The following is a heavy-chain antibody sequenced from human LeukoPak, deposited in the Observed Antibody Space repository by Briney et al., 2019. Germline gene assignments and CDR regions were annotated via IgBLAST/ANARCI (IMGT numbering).Heavy chain of an antibody. CDR1: GGSISSYY. Sequence: SETLSLTCTVSGGSISSYYWSWIRQPPGKGLEWIGDISNSGSTSYNPSLKSRVTISIDTSKNQFSLKLSSVTAADTAVYYCGRDALVGYFSYYYMDVWGKGTTVTVSS. J-gene: IGHJ6*03. D-gene: IGHD2-15*01. V-gene: IGHV4-59*01. CDR2: ISNSGST. CDR3: GRDALVGYFSYYYMDV.